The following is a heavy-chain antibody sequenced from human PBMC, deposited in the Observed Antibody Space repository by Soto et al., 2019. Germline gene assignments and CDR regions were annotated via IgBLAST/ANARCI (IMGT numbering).Heavy chain of an antibody. CDR3: ATEWATRRGAFDV. Sequence: QLQLQESGSGLVKTSQTLSLTCTVSGVSISGGAYSWSWIRQSPGKGLEWIGYISHVGYRYLSPSFRSRVVMSVDKAKNQVSLKLDSVTAADTAVYYCATEWATRRGAFDVWGQGSMITVSS. D-gene: IGHD3-10*01. CDR2: ISHVGYR. V-gene: IGHV4-30-2*06. CDR1: GVSISGGAYS. J-gene: IGHJ3*01.